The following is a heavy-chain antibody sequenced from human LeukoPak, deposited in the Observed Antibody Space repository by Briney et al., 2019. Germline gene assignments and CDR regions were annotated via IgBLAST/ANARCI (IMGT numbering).Heavy chain of an antibody. Sequence: KPSETLSLTCTVSGGSTSSYYWSWIRQPPGKGLEWIGYIYYSGSTNYNPSLKSRVTISVDTSKNQFSLKLSSVTAADTAVYYCARDSTGEIDYWGQGTLVTVSS. D-gene: IGHD7-27*01. CDR3: ARDSTGEIDY. V-gene: IGHV4-59*01. CDR2: IYYSGST. CDR1: GGSTSSYY. J-gene: IGHJ4*02.